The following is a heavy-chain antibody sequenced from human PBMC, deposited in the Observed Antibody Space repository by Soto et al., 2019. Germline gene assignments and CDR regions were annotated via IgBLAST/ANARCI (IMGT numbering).Heavy chain of an antibody. CDR3: ARSWYDILTGRIYYFDY. D-gene: IGHD3-9*01. CDR1: GFTFSSYD. V-gene: IGHV3-13*01. Sequence: PGGSVRLSCAASGFTFSSYDMHWVRQATGKGLEWVSAIGTAGDTYYPGSVKGRFTISRENAKNSLYLQMNSLRAEDTAVYYCARSWYDILTGRIYYFDYWGQGTLVTVSS. CDR2: IGTAGDT. J-gene: IGHJ4*02.